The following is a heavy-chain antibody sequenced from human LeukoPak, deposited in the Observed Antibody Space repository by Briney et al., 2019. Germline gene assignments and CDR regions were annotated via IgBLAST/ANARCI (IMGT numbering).Heavy chain of an antibody. V-gene: IGHV4-38-2*02. Sequence: PSETLSLTCTVSGYSISSGYYWGWIRQPPGKGLEWIGSIYHSGSTYYNPSLKSRVTISVDTSKNQFSLKLSSVTAADTAVYYCARHRKRQLGLLGQFDPWGQGTLVTVSS. CDR1: GYSISSGYY. D-gene: IGHD6-6*01. CDR3: ARHRKRQLGLLGQFDP. CDR2: IYHSGST. J-gene: IGHJ5*02.